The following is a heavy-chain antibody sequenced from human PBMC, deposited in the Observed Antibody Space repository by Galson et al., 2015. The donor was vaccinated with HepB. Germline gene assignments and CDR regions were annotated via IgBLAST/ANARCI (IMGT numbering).Heavy chain of an antibody. Sequence: SLRLSCAASGFTFSSYAMSWVRQAPGKGLEWVSAISGSGGSTYYADSVKGRFTISRDNSKNMLYLQMNSLRAEDTAVYYCAKAPSVWGSYRYLDYWGQGTLVTASS. CDR2: ISGSGGST. J-gene: IGHJ4*02. CDR1: GFTFSSYA. V-gene: IGHV3-23*01. CDR3: AKAPSVWGSYRYLDY. D-gene: IGHD3-16*02.